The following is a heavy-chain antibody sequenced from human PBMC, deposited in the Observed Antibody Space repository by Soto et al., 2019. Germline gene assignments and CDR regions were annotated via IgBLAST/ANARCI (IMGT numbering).Heavy chain of an antibody. CDR1: GHTFTSYG. V-gene: IGHV1-18*01. D-gene: IGHD6-13*01. CDR3: ARDRIAAAGTVVYYYYYGMDV. CDR2: ISAYNGNT. Sequence: ASVKVSCKASGHTFTSYGISWVRQAPGQGLEWMGWISAYNGNTNYAQKLQGRVTMTTDTSTSTAYMELRSLRSDDTAVYYCARDRIAAAGTVVYYYYYGMDVWGQGTTVTVSS. J-gene: IGHJ6*02.